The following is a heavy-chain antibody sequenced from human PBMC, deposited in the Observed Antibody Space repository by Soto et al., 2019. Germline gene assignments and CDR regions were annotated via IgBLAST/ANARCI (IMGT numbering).Heavy chain of an antibody. J-gene: IGHJ5*02. CDR3: ARRSAYYDFWSGYFGSWFDP. V-gene: IGHV1-8*01. D-gene: IGHD3-3*01. CDR2: MNPNSGNT. Sequence: ASVKVSCKASGYTFTSYDINWVRQATGQGLEWMGWMNPNSGNTGYAQKFQGRVTMTRNTSISTAYMELSSLRSEDTAVYYCARRSAYYDFWSGYFGSWFDPWGQGTLVTVSS. CDR1: GYTFTSYD.